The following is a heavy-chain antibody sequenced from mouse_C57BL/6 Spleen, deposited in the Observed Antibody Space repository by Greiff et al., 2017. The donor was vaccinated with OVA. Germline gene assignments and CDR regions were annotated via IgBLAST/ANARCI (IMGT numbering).Heavy chain of an antibody. V-gene: IGHV1-82*01. CDR1: GYAFSSSW. D-gene: IGHD2-3*01. Sequence: QVQLQQSGPELVKPGASVKISCKASGYAFSSSWMNWVKQRPGKGLEWIGRIYPGDGDTNYNGKFKGKATLTADKSSSTAYMQLSSLTSEDSAVYFCARDGDGYYVGYFGGWGTGTTVTVSS. CDR2: IYPGDGDT. J-gene: IGHJ1*03. CDR3: ARDGDGYYVGYFGG.